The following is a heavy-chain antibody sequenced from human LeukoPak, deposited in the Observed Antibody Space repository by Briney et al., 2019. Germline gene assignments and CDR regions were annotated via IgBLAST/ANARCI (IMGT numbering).Heavy chain of an antibody. CDR2: INPNSGGT. CDR3: ARDSPRPVSYDAFDI. D-gene: IGHD3-16*02. CDR1: GYTFTGYY. Sequence: ASVKVSCKASGYTFTGYYMHWVRQAPGQGLEWMGWINPNSGGTNYAQKFQGRVTMTRDTSISTAYMELSRLRSDDTAVYYCARDSPRPVSYDAFDIWGQGTMVTVSS. J-gene: IGHJ3*02. V-gene: IGHV1-2*02.